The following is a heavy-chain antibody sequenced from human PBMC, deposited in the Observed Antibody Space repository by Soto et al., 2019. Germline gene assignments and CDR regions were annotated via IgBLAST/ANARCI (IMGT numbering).Heavy chain of an antibody. V-gene: IGHV3-49*03. CDR1: GFTFGDYA. Sequence: GGSLRLSCTASGFTFGDYAMSWFRQAPGKGLEWVGFIRSKAYGGTTEYAASVKGRFTISRDDSKSIAYLQMNSLKTEDTAVYYCTRDLNYYGSGSRNYWGQGTLVTVSS. CDR3: TRDLNYYGSGSRNY. D-gene: IGHD3-10*01. J-gene: IGHJ4*02. CDR2: IRSKAYGGTT.